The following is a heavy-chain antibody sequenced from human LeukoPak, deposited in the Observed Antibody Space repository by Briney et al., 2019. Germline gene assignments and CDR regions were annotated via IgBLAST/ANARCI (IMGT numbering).Heavy chain of an antibody. V-gene: IGHV3-23*01. Sequence: GGSLRLSCAASGFTFSSYAMNWVRQAPGKGLEWVSAISGSGGSTYYADSVKGRFTISRDNSKNTLYLQMNSLRAEDTAVYYCAKTPYPDYGDYVDYWGQGTLVTVSS. J-gene: IGHJ4*02. CDR1: GFTFSSYA. D-gene: IGHD4-17*01. CDR3: AKTPYPDYGDYVDY. CDR2: ISGSGGST.